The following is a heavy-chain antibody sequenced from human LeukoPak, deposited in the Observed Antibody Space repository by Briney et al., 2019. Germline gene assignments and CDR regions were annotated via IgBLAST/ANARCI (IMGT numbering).Heavy chain of an antibody. CDR2: INHSGST. J-gene: IGHJ5*02. D-gene: IGHD3-3*01. Sequence: PSETLSLTCAVYGGSFSGYYWSWIRQPPGKGLEWIGEINHSGSTNYNPSLKSRVTISVDTSKNQFSLKLSSVTAADTAVYYCARTYYDFWSGYWQYNWFDPWGQGTLVTVSS. V-gene: IGHV4-34*01. CDR1: GGSFSGYY. CDR3: ARTYYDFWSGYWQYNWFDP.